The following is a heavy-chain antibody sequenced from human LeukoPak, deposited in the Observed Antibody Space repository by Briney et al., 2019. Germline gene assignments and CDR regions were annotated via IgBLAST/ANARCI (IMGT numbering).Heavy chain of an antibody. Sequence: GGSLRLSCTASGFTFSNYSMNWVRQAPGKGLEWVSAISESGAGTYYADSVKGRFTISGDNSKNTLSLHMNSLRAEDTAVYYCAKDIAQGYTFGSIEQDYWGQGTLVTVSS. CDR1: GFTFSNYS. CDR2: ISESGAGT. D-gene: IGHD5-18*01. CDR3: AKDIAQGYTFGSIEQDY. V-gene: IGHV3-23*01. J-gene: IGHJ4*02.